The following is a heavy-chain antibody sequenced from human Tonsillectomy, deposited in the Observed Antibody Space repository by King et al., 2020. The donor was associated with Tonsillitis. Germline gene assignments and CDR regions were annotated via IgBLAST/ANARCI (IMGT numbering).Heavy chain of an antibody. J-gene: IGHJ5*02. D-gene: IGHD3/OR15-3a*01. V-gene: IGHV4-61*02. CDR3: AREYYKFSFDP. Sequence: HVPLQESGPGLVKPSQTLSLTCTVSGGSISSGIYYWSWIRQPAGKGLEWIGRIYTSGSTNINSSLKSRVTISVDTSKNQISLRLTSVTAADTAVYYCAREYYKFSFDPWGQGTLVTVSS. CDR2: IYTSGST. CDR1: GGSISSGIYY.